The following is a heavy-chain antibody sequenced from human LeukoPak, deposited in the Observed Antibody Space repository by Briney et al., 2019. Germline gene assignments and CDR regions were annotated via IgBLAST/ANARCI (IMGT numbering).Heavy chain of an antibody. Sequence: GGSLRLSCAASGFSFSVYWMHWVRQAPGKGLEWVSSISRSGSTKYYADSVEGRFTISRDNAKNSLFLQMNSLRAEDTAVYYCARVLRYCSGGNCYSGGLGYMDVWGKGTTVTISS. CDR3: ARVLRYCSGGNCYSGGLGYMDV. CDR2: ISRSGSTK. D-gene: IGHD2-15*01. J-gene: IGHJ6*03. V-gene: IGHV3-11*01. CDR1: GFSFSVYW.